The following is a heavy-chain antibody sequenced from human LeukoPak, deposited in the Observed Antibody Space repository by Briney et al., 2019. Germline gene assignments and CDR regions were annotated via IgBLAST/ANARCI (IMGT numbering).Heavy chain of an antibody. V-gene: IGHV3-23*01. CDR3: AKDMAYASGHRPVPPPYNGMDV. Sequence: GGSLRLSCAASGFTFSSYAMSWVRQAPGKGLEWGSAISGGGGSTYYADSVKGRFTISRDNSKNPLHLQMNRLRAEDPAVYHCAKDMAYASGHRPVPPPYNGMDVWGQGPTVTVSS. D-gene: IGHD2-8*01. CDR1: GFTFSSYA. J-gene: IGHJ6*02. CDR2: ISGGGGST.